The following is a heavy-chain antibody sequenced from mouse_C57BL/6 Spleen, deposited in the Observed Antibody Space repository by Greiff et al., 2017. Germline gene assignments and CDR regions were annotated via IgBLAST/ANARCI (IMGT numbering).Heavy chain of an antibody. V-gene: IGHV5-6*01. CDR2: ISSGGSYT. J-gene: IGHJ1*03. CDR1: GFTFSSYG. D-gene: IGHD6-2*01. Sequence: EVQLVESGGDLVKPGGSLKLSCAASGFTFSSYGMSWVRQTPDKRLEWVATISSGGSYTYYPASVKGRFTISRDKAKNTLYLQMSSLKSEDTAMYYCESGFSWYFDVWGTGTTVTVSS. CDR3: ESGFSWYFDV.